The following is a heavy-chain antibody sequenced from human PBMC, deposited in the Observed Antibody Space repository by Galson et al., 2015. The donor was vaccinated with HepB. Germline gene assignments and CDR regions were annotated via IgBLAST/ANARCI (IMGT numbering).Heavy chain of an antibody. CDR1: GFTFDDYA. CDR2: ISWNSGSI. CDR3: AGGVYYYDSSGYYYPSAFDI. D-gene: IGHD3-22*01. J-gene: IGHJ3*02. V-gene: IGHV3-9*01. Sequence: SLRLSCAASGFTFDDYAMHWVRQAPGKGLEWVSGISWNSGSIGYADSVKGRFTISRDNAKNSLYLQMNSLRAEDTALYYCAGGVYYYDSSGYYYPSAFDIWGQGTMVTVSS.